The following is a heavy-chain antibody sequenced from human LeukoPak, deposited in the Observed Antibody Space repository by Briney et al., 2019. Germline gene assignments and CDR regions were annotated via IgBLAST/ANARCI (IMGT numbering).Heavy chain of an antibody. D-gene: IGHD3-16*01. CDR2: IIPIFGTA. Sequence: SVKVSCKASGGTFSSYAISWVRQAPGQGLEWMGGIIPIFGTANYAQKFQGRVTMTEDTSTDTAYMELSSLRSEDTAVYYCATSPIDLSITLDYWGQGTLVTVSS. CDR3: ATSPIDLSITLDY. J-gene: IGHJ4*02. CDR1: GGTFSSYA. V-gene: IGHV1-69*06.